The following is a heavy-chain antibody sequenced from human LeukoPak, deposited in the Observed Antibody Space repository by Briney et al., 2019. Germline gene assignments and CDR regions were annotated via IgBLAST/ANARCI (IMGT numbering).Heavy chain of an antibody. J-gene: IGHJ3*02. CDR3: ARVKDGGDAFDI. Sequence: PGGSLRLSCAASGFSFTTYWMSWVRQAPGKGLEWVANINQDGTEKYYVDSVKGRFTISRDNAKNSLYLQMNSLRVEDTAVYYCARVKDGGDAFDIWGQGTMVTVSS. CDR2: INQDGTEK. CDR1: GFSFTTYW. V-gene: IGHV3-7*01.